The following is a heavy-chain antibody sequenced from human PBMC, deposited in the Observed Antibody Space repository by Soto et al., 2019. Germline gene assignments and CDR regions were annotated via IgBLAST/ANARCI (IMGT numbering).Heavy chain of an antibody. CDR3: AKGRRDDYFDY. J-gene: IGHJ4*02. CDR1: GFTFDDYT. V-gene: IGHV3-43*01. Sequence: EVQLVESGGVVVQPGGSLRLSCAASGFTFDDYTMHWVRQAPGQGLEWVSLISWDGGSTYYADSVKGRFTISRDNRKNSLYLQMNSLRTEDTALYYCAKGRRDDYFDYWGQGTLVTVST. CDR2: ISWDGGST.